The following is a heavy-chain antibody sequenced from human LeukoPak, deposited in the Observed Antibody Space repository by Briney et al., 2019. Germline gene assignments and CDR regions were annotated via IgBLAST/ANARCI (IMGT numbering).Heavy chain of an antibody. CDR2: ISSSGTTI. Sequence: GESLRLSCTASGFIFSRNNMNWVRQAPGKGLEWVSYISSSGTTIYYADSVKGRFTISRDNAKNSLYLQMNSLRDEDTAVYYCACARTGGAYLDYWGLGTLVTVSS. CDR1: GFIFSRNN. D-gene: IGHD1-1*01. CDR3: ACARTGGAYLDY. V-gene: IGHV3-48*02. J-gene: IGHJ4*02.